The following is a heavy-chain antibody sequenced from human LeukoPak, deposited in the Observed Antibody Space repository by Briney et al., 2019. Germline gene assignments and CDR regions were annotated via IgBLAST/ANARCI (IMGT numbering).Heavy chain of an antibody. Sequence: SETLSLTCTVSGVSVSSGSYYWSWIRQPPGKGLEWIGYIYYSGSTNYNPSLKSRVTISVDTSKNQFSLKLSSVTAADTAVYYCARDREYYYDSSGYYYYGMDVWGQGTTVTVSS. J-gene: IGHJ6*02. CDR3: ARDREYYYDSSGYYYYGMDV. CDR2: IYYSGST. CDR1: GVSVSSGSYY. V-gene: IGHV4-61*01. D-gene: IGHD3-22*01.